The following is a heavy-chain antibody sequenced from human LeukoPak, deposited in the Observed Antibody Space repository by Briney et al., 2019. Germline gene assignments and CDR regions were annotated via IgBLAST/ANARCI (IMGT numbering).Heavy chain of an antibody. CDR1: GGSISNYY. V-gene: IGHV4-59*01. J-gene: IGHJ6*03. Sequence: SETLSLTCTVSGGSISNYYWSWIRQPPGKGLEWIGYIFYSGTTNYNPSLKSRVTISVDTSKNQFYLKLNSVTAADTAVYYCARGPTRYYMDVWGKGSTVTVS. CDR2: IFYSGTT. CDR3: ARGPTRYYMDV.